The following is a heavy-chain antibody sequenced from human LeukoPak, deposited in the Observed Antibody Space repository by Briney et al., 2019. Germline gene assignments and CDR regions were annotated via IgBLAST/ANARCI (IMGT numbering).Heavy chain of an antibody. CDR2: IIPIFGTT. Sequence: ASVKVSCKASGGTFRTYAISWVRQAPGQGLEWMGGIIPIFGTTNYAQKFQGRVTITAGESTSTAYMELSSLRSEDTAVYYCAREGGGGYCTTTRCYYLDYWGLGTLVTVSS. J-gene: IGHJ4*01. V-gene: IGHV1-69*13. CDR1: GGTFRTYA. CDR3: AREGGGGYCTTTRCYYLDY. D-gene: IGHD2-2*01.